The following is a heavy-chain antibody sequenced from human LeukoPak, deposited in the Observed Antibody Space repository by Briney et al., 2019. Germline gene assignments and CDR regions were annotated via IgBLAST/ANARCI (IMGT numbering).Heavy chain of an antibody. CDR3: AREHSGYDFPGRDYYYMDV. J-gene: IGHJ6*03. CDR2: ISSTSRSYI. D-gene: IGHD5-12*01. Sequence: GGSLRLSCAASGFTFSSYNMNWVRQAPGKGLEWVSSISSTSRSYIYYADSVKGRFTISRDNAKNSLYLQMHSLRAEDTAVYYCAREHSGYDFPGRDYYYMDVWGKGTTVTVSS. V-gene: IGHV3-21*01. CDR1: GFTFSSYN.